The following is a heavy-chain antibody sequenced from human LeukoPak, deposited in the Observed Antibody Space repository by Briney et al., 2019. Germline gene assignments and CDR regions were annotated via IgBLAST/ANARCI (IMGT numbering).Heavy chain of an antibody. CDR3: ARGGPYFDPSGDIYIDAFDI. CDR1: GGSINDYY. CDR2: IHSNGNT. J-gene: IGHJ3*02. V-gene: IGHV4-59*01. Sequence: PSETLSLTCTVSGGSINDYYWTWSRQTPGKRLEWLGYIHSNGNTSYSPSLKRRVIMSVDTSKNHCSLRLSSVTTADTAVYYCARGGPYFDPSGDIYIDAFDIWGQGTMVTVSS. D-gene: IGHD2-15*01.